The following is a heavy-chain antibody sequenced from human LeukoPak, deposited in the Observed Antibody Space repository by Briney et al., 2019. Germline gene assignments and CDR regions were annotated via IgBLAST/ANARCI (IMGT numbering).Heavy chain of an antibody. J-gene: IGHJ4*02. D-gene: IGHD1-7*01. CDR2: IYTSGST. Sequence: SETLSLTCTVSGDSTSSYYWSWIRQPAGKGLEWIGRIYTSGSTNYNPSLKSRVTMSADTSKKQFSLKLSSVTAADTAVYYCARGTGTTNFDSWGQGTLVTVSS. CDR1: GDSTSSYY. V-gene: IGHV4-4*07. CDR3: ARGTGTTNFDS.